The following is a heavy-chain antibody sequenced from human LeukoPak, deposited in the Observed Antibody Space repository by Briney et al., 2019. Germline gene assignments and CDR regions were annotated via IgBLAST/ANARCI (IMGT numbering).Heavy chain of an antibody. CDR3: ARVRSYDSSGFGWGFGAFDI. V-gene: IGHV4-39*01. D-gene: IGHD3-22*01. CDR1: GGSISSSSYC. J-gene: IGHJ3*02. CDR2: IFYSGNT. Sequence: PSETLSLTCTISGGSISSSSYCWGWIRQPPGKGLEWIGRIFYSGNTYYNPSLKRRVTISADTSRNQFSLKLSSVTAADTAVYYCARVRSYDSSGFGWGFGAFDIWGQGTMVTVSS.